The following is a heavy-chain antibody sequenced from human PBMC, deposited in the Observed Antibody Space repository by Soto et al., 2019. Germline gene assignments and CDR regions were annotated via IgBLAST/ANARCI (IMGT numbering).Heavy chain of an antibody. CDR2: IYYSGST. V-gene: IGHV4-59*01. Sequence: SETLSLTCTVSGGSISSYYWSWIRQPPGKGLEWIGYIYYSGSTNYNPSLKSRVTISVDTSKNQFSLKLSSVTAADTAVYYCARVQLWPPYFDYWGQGTLVTVSS. D-gene: IGHD5-18*01. CDR3: ARVQLWPPYFDY. CDR1: GGSISSYY. J-gene: IGHJ4*02.